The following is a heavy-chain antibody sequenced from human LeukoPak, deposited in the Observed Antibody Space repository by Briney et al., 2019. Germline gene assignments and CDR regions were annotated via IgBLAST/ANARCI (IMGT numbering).Heavy chain of an antibody. CDR3: ARGTRYYDSSGYYDTNEYFQH. CDR2: ISSSSSYI. D-gene: IGHD3-22*01. J-gene: IGHJ1*01. CDR1: GFTFTTYG. Sequence: PGGSLRLSCAASGFTFTTYGMHWVRQAPGKGLEWVSSISSSSSYIYYADSVKGRFTISRDNAKNSLYLQMNSLRAEDTAVYYCARGTRYYDSSGYYDTNEYFQHWGQGTLVTVSS. V-gene: IGHV3-21*01.